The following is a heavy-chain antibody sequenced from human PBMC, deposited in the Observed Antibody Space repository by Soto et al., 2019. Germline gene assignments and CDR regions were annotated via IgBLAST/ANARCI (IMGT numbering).Heavy chain of an antibody. D-gene: IGHD6-6*01. J-gene: IGHJ2*01. CDR3: ARRLGEQPVLDYWCFDL. V-gene: IGHV5-51*01. CDR1: GYSFTTYW. CDR2: IYPGDSDA. Sequence: EVQLVQSGAEVKKPGESLKISCKGSGYSFTTYWIACVRQMPGRGLEWMGIIYPGDSDARYSPSFKGQVTISADKSISTAYLQWSSLKASDTAMYYCARRLGEQPVLDYWCFDLWGRGTLVTVYS.